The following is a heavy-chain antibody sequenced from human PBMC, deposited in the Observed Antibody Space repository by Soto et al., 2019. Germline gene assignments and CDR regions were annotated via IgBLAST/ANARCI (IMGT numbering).Heavy chain of an antibody. J-gene: IGHJ4*02. V-gene: IGHV1-3*01. CDR1: GYTFTNYA. D-gene: IGHD6-19*01. CDR3: ARDSHGCDY. Sequence: QVPLVQSGAEVKKPGASVKVSCKASGYTFTNYAMHWVRQAPGQRLEWMGWINAGNGNTKYSQKFQDRVTITRDTSASTAYMELRSLTSEDTAVYYCARDSHGCDYWGQGTLVTVSS. CDR2: INAGNGNT.